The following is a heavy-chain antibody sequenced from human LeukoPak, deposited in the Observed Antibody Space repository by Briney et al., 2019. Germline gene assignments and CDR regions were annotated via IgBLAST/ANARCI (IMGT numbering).Heavy chain of an antibody. CDR3: ARPGVLVRGEGWFDP. J-gene: IGHJ5*02. CDR1: GDSITSSSYY. CDR2: IYYSGST. Sequence: SETLSLTCTVSGDSITSSSYYWGWIRQPPGKGLEWIGSIYYSGSTYYNPSLKSRVTISVDTSKNQFSLKLSSVTAADTAVYYCARPGVLVRGEGWFDPWGQGTLVTVSS. V-gene: IGHV4-39*01. D-gene: IGHD3-10*01.